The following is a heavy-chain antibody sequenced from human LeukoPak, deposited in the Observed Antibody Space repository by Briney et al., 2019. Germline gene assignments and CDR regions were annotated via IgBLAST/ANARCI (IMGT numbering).Heavy chain of an antibody. V-gene: IGHV3-21*01. D-gene: IGHD3-10*01. CDR3: ARAPYCSSTSCRIITMVRGVTLDDPYFDY. CDR1: RFTFSSYS. CDR2: ISSSSSYI. Sequence: GGSLRLSCAASRFTFSSYSMNWVRQAPGKGLEWVSSISSSSSYIYYADSVKGRFTISRDNAKNSLYLQMNSLTAEDTAVYYCARAPYCSSTSCRIITMVRGVTLDDPYFDYWGQGTLVTVSS. J-gene: IGHJ4*02.